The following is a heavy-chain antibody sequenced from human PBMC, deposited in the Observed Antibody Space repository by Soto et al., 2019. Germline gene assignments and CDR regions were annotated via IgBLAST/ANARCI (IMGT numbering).Heavy chain of an antibody. CDR3: ARLAVIYYYGMDV. CDR2: INHSGST. V-gene: IGHV4-34*01. J-gene: IGHJ6*02. D-gene: IGHD3-16*02. CDR1: GGSFSGYY. Sequence: PSETLSLTCAVYGGSFSGYYWSWIRQPPGKGLEWIGDINHSGSTNYNPSLKSRVTISVDTSKNQLSLKLSSVTAADTAVYYCARLAVIYYYGMDVWGQGTTVTVSS.